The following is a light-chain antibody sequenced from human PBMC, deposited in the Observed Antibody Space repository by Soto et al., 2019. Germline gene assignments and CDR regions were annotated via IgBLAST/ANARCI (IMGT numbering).Light chain of an antibody. V-gene: IGKV1-9*01. J-gene: IGKJ2*03. CDR2: AAS. CDR1: QGVTTY. CDR3: QQLDSYPYS. Sequence: DIQLTQSPSFLSASVGDRVTITCRANQGVTTYLAWYQQNPEKAPKLLIYAASTLQSGVPSRFSGSGSGTEFTLTFSSLQPEDSASYYCQQLDSYPYSFGQGTKLEIK.